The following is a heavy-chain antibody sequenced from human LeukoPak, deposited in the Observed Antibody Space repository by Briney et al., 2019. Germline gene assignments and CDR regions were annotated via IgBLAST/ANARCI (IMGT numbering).Heavy chain of an antibody. CDR1: GGSFSGYY. Sequence: SETLSLTCAVYGGSFSGYYWSWIRQPPGKGLEWIGEINHSGSTNYNPSLKSRVTISVDTSKNQFSLELSSVTAADTAVYYCARGLSGGHWFDPWGQGTLVTVSS. J-gene: IGHJ5*02. CDR2: INHSGST. V-gene: IGHV4-34*01. CDR3: ARGLSGGHWFDP. D-gene: IGHD3-16*02.